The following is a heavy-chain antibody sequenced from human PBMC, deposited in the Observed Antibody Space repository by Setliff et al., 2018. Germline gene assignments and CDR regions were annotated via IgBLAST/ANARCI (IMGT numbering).Heavy chain of an antibody. CDR3: ASPRRDDLDSPFDAFDI. CDR1: GISISSGHY. CDR2: IYHKGRT. J-gene: IGHJ3*02. V-gene: IGHV4-38-2*01. D-gene: IGHD3-3*01. Sequence: KPSETLSLTCGFSGISISSGHYWGWIRQPPGKGLEWIATIYHKGRTYYNPSLDSRVTISLDTSKNHFSLRLSSVTAADTAVYYCASPRRDDLDSPFDAFDIWGQGTKVTVSS.